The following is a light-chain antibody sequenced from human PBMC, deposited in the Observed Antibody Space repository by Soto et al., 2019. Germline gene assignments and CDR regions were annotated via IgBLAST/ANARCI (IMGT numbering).Light chain of an antibody. J-gene: IGLJ2*01. CDR2: EYY. CDR3: QSYDNYNVV. Sequence: FLLTQPHSVSESPGKTVTISCTRSSGNIASKYVQWYQQRPGSAPSTVIYEYYERPSGVPDRFSGAIDSSSNSASLTISGLKTEDEADYYCQSYDNYNVVFGGGTKVTVL. CDR1: SGNIASKY. V-gene: IGLV6-57*04.